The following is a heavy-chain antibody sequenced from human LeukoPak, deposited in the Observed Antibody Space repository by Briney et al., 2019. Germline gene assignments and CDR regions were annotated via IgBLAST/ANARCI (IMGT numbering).Heavy chain of an antibody. CDR1: GFTFSSYW. D-gene: IGHD1-1*01. CDR2: IKHNGDEL. V-gene: IGHV3-7*01. CDR3: ARDPPSTGTWY. J-gene: IGHJ4*02. Sequence: GGSLRLSCAASGFTFSSYWMTWVRQAPGKGLEWVANIKHNGDELNYVDSVEDRFTISRVNAKNSLYLHMTGLRAEDTAVYYCARDPPSTGTWYWGQGTLVTASS.